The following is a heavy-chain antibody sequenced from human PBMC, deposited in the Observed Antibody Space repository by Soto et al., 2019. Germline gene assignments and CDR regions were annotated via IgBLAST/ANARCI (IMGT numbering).Heavy chain of an antibody. CDR1: GFTFDDYG. Sequence: EVQLVDSGGSVVRPGGSLRLSCAASGFTFDDYGMSWVRQAPGKGLQWVSGINWNGGSTGYADSVKGRFTISRDNAKNSLYLQMNSLRAEDTALYYCARDRNRAGYYYYSMDVWGQGTTVTVSS. J-gene: IGHJ6*02. CDR2: INWNGGST. CDR3: ARDRNRAGYYYYSMDV. V-gene: IGHV3-20*04.